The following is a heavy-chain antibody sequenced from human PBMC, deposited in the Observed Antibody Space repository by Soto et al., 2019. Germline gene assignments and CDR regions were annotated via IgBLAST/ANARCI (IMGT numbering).Heavy chain of an antibody. D-gene: IGHD5-18*01. Sequence: GGSLRLSCAASGFTFSSYEMNWVRQAPGKGLEWVSYISSSGSAIYYADSVKGRFTISRDNAKNSLYLQMNSLRAEDTAVYYCARDAGYSHDYWGQGSLVTVSS. J-gene: IGHJ4*02. CDR2: ISSSGSAI. V-gene: IGHV3-48*03. CDR1: GFTFSSYE. CDR3: ARDAGYSHDY.